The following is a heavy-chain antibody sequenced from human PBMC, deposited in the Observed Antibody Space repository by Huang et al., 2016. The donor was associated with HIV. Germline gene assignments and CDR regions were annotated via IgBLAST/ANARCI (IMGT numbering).Heavy chain of an antibody. Sequence: EEHLVESGGGLVQPGGPLRLSCEASGFKFSNYWMQWVRQAPGKGLMWVSRIKIDERTTDYADSVKGRFTISRDNAKNTLYLQMSSQTAEDTAIYYYARAGGFEIWGQGTVVTVSS. CDR2: IKIDERTT. D-gene: IGHD2-15*01. V-gene: IGHV3-74*01. CDR3: ARAGGFEI. J-gene: IGHJ3*02. CDR1: GFKFSNYW.